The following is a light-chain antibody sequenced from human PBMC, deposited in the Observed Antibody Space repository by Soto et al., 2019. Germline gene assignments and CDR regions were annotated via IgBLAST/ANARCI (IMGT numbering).Light chain of an antibody. CDR3: QQYDNWPWT. CDR2: DAY. V-gene: IGKV3D-20*01. CDR1: QSVSTNY. Sequence: EIVLTQSPGTLSLSPWERATLSCRASQSVSTNYLAWYQQRPGLAPRLLIYDAYSRATGISDRFSGSGSGTDFTLTISSLQSEDFAVYYCQQYDNWPWTFGQGTKVDIK. J-gene: IGKJ1*01.